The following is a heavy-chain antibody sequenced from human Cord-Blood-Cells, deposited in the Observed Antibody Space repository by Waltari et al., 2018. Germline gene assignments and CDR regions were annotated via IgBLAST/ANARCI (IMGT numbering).Heavy chain of an antibody. D-gene: IGHD5-18*01. V-gene: IGHV1-69*09. J-gene: IGHJ6*03. CDR1: GGTFSSYA. CDR2: IIPILGIA. CDR3: ARDVSGGYSYGHRYYMDV. Sequence: QVQLVQSGAEVKKPGSSVKVSCKASGGTFSSYAISWVRQAPGQGLEWMGRIIPILGIANYAQKFQGRVTITADKSTSTAYMELSSLRSEDTAVYYCARDVSGGYSYGHRYYMDVWGKGTTVTVSS.